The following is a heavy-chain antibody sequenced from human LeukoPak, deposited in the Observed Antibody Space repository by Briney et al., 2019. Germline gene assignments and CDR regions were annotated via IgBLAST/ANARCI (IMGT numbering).Heavy chain of an antibody. CDR1: GFTFSSYG. D-gene: IGHD2-2*02. V-gene: IGHV3-30*18. CDR3: AKDQGLYGLGSSAFDI. J-gene: IGHJ3*02. CDR2: ISYDGSNK. Sequence: GGSLRLSCAASGFTFSSYGMHWVRQAPGKGLEWVAVISYDGSNKYYADSVKGRFTISRDNSKNTLYLQMNSLRAEDTAVYYCAKDQGLYGLGSSAFDIWGQGTMVTVSS.